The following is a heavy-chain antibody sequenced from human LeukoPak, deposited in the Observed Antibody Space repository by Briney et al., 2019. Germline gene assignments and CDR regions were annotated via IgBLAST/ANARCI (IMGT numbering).Heavy chain of an antibody. J-gene: IGHJ6*02. D-gene: IGHD6-13*01. CDR1: GFTFSSYS. Sequence: GGSLRLSCAASGFTFSSYSMNWVRQAPGKGLEWVSYISSSSSTIYYADSVKGRFTISRDNAKNSLYLQMNSLRAEDTAVYYCTRDPGYTDSESIEATDHGMDVWGQGTPVTVSS. CDR2: ISSSSSTI. CDR3: TRDPGYTDSESIEATDHGMDV. V-gene: IGHV3-48*04.